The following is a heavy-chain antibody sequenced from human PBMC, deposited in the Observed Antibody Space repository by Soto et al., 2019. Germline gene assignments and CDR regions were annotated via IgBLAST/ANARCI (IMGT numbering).Heavy chain of an antibody. D-gene: IGHD2-2*01. CDR1: GGTFSSYA. J-gene: IGHJ5*02. CDR2: IIPIFGTA. Sequence: GASVHVSCKASGGTFSSYAISWVRQAPGQGLEWMGGIIPIFGTANYAQKFQGRVTITADESTSTAYMELSSLRSDDTAVYYCARVVPGAEAWFGPWGQGTLVTVSS. CDR3: ARVVPGAEAWFGP. V-gene: IGHV1-69*13.